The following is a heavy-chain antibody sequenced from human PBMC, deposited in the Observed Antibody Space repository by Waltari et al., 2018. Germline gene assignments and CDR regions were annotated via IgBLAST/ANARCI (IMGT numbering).Heavy chain of an antibody. V-gene: IGHV3-7*01. CDR1: GFNFSRYW. Sequence: EVQLVESGGGLVQPGGSLRLSCAASGFNFSRYWMSWVRQAPGKGLEWVANIKQDGSEKYYVDSVKGRFTISRDNAKNSLYLQMNSLRAEDTAVYYCARVFSGSLDYWGQGTLVTVSS. J-gene: IGHJ4*02. CDR3: ARVFSGSLDY. D-gene: IGHD1-26*01. CDR2: IKQDGSEK.